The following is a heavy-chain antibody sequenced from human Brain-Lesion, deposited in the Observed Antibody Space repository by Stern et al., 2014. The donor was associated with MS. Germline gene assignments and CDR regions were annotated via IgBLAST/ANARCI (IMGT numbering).Heavy chain of an antibody. CDR1: GFTFSRYW. Sequence: DQLVQSGGVLVQPGGSLKLSCAASGFTFSRYWMTWVRQAPGKGLEWVATIKEDGSEQYYVDSVKGRFTMARDNAKNSLYLQMNSLRAEDTAVYYCARRVLVAMGGYPKTLDVWGRGTTVTVSS. CDR3: ARRVLVAMGGYPKTLDV. J-gene: IGHJ6*02. D-gene: IGHD2-2*01. V-gene: IGHV3-7*01. CDR2: IKEDGSEQ.